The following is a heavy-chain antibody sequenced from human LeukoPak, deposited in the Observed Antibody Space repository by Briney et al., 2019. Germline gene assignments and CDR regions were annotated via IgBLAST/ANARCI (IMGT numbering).Heavy chain of an antibody. V-gene: IGHV4-59*06. Sequence: SETLSLTCTVSGGSIGTYYWSWIRQHPGKGLEWIGYIYYSGSTYYNPSLKSRVTISVDTSKNQFSLKLSSVTAADTAVYYCAMGGYRGGGFDYWGQGTLVTVSS. CDR3: AMGGYRGGGFDY. CDR2: IYYSGST. D-gene: IGHD3-22*01. CDR1: GGSIGTYY. J-gene: IGHJ4*02.